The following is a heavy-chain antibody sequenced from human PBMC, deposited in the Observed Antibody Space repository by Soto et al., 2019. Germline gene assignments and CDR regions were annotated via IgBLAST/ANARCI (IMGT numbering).Heavy chain of an antibody. CDR1: GGSFSGYY. J-gene: IGHJ4*02. V-gene: IGHV4-34*01. Sequence: SETLSLTCAVYGGSFSGYYWSWIRQPPGKGLEWIGEINHSGSTNYNPSLKSRVTISVDTSKNQFSLKLSSVTAADTAVYYCGAEPDYYDSSGYYWQFDYWGQGTLVTVSS. CDR3: GAEPDYYDSSGYYWQFDY. CDR2: INHSGST. D-gene: IGHD3-22*01.